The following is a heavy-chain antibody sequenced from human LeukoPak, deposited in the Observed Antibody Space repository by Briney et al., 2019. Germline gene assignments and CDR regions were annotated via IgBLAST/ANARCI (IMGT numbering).Heavy chain of an antibody. CDR1: GFTFSSYE. Sequence: GGSLRLSCAASGFTFSSYEMNWVRQAPGKGLEWVTYISTSGSPIYYGNSVKGRFTISRDNAKNSLYLHMNSLRAEDTALYYCARRGFYDTSGYLFDHWGQGTLVTVSS. D-gene: IGHD3-22*01. J-gene: IGHJ4*02. CDR3: ARRGFYDTSGYLFDH. CDR2: ISTSGSPI. V-gene: IGHV3-48*03.